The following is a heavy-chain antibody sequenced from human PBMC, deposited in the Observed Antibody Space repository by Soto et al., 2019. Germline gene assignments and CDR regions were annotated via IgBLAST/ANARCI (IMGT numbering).Heavy chain of an antibody. J-gene: IGHJ6*04. Sequence: PGGSLRLSCAASGFTFSSHAMSWVRQAPGKGLEWVSAISGSGGSTYYADSVKGRFTISRDNSKNTLYLQMNSLRAEDTAVYYCAKDLGHGGNLWDYYGMDVWGKGTTVTVSS. CDR3: AKDLGHGGNLWDYYGMDV. CDR1: GFTFSSHA. V-gene: IGHV3-23*01. CDR2: ISGSGGST. D-gene: IGHD2-15*01.